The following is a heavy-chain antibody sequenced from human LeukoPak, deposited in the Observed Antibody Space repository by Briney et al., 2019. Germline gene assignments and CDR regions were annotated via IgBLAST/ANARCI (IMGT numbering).Heavy chain of an antibody. D-gene: IGHD5-18*01. J-gene: IGHJ4*02. CDR1: GFTFSSYV. CDR2: ITGSGGST. CDR3: GRGNSGYGYLGY. V-gene: IGHV3-23*01. Sequence: PGGSLRLSCAVSGFTFSSYVMTWVRQSPGKGLEWVSSITGSGGSTYYIDSVKGRFTISRDNSKRTLSLQMNSLRADHTAVYYCGRGNSGYGYLGYWGQGTLVTVST.